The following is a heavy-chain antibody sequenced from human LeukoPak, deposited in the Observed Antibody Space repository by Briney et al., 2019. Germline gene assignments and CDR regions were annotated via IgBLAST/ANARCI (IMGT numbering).Heavy chain of an antibody. CDR3: AKSKTAAAGTGAFDT. CDR1: GFIFHNYG. D-gene: IGHD6-13*01. J-gene: IGHJ3*02. V-gene: IGHV3-23*01. Sequence: GGSLRLSCAASGFIFHNYGMSWVRQAPGRGLEWVSTISANSENTHYADSVKGRFAISRDNPKSTLYLQMNSLRAEDTAIYYCAKSKTAAAGTGAFDTWGQGTMVTVSS. CDR2: ISANSENT.